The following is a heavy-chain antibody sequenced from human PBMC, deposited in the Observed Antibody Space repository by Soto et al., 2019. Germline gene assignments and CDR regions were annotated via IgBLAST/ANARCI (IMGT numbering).Heavy chain of an antibody. CDR3: ARRIAAAGTVLGGFDL. CDR2: IKQDGSEK. CDR1: GFTFSSYW. J-gene: IGHJ2*01. V-gene: IGHV3-7*01. D-gene: IGHD6-13*01. Sequence: EVQLVESGGGLVQPGGSLRLSCAASGFTFSSYWMSWVRQAPGKGLEWVANIKQDGSEKYYVDSVRGRFTISRDNAKNSLYLQMNGLRAEDTAVYYCARRIAAAGTVLGGFDLWGRGTLVTVSS.